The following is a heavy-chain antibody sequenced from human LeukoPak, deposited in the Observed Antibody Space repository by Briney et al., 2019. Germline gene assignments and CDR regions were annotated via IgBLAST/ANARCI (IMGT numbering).Heavy chain of an antibody. V-gene: IGHV1-8*01. D-gene: IGHD4-17*01. CDR3: ARPPLPNDYGDYVPLDY. CDR2: MNPNSGNT. Sequence: GASVKVSCKVSGYTFTSYDINWVRQATGQGLEWMGWMNPNSGNTGYAQKFQGRVTMTRNTSISTAYMELSSLRSEDTAVYYCARPPLPNDYGDYVPLDYWGQGTLVTVSS. CDR1: GYTFTSYD. J-gene: IGHJ4*02.